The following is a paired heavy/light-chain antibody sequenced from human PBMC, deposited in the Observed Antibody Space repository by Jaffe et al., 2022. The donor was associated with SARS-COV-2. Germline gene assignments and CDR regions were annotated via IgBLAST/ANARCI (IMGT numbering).Heavy chain of an antibody. CDR1: GGSISSGSYY. V-gene: IGHV4-61*02. J-gene: IGHJ2*01. CDR3: ARDAYYYDSSGYYYVWYFDL. D-gene: IGHD3-22*01. Sequence: QVQLQESGPGLVKPSQTLSLTCTVSGGSISSGSYYWSWIRQPAGKGLEWIGRIYTSGSTNYNPSLKSRVTISVDTSKNQFSLKLSSVTAADTAVYYCARDAYYYDSSGYYYVWYFDLWGRGTLVTVSS. CDR2: IYTSGST.
Light chain of an antibody. J-gene: IGKJ2*01. CDR1: QDISNY. CDR3: QQYDNLPPT. CDR2: DAS. Sequence: DIQMTQSPSSLSASVGDRVTITCQASQDISNYLNWYQQKPGKAPKLLIYDASNLETGVPSRFSGSGSGTDFTFTISSLQPEDIATYYCQQYDNLPPTFGQGTKLEIK. V-gene: IGKV1-33*01.